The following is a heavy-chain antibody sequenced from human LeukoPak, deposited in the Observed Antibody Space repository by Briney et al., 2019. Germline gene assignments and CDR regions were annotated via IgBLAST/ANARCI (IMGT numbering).Heavy chain of an antibody. D-gene: IGHD3-22*01. V-gene: IGHV4-39*01. CDR1: GGSISSSGYY. CDR3: ARVAGPYMIVVVINYFDY. CDR2: IYYSGAT. Sequence: PSETLSLTCTVSGGSISSSGYYWGWIRQPPGKGLEWVGTIYYSGATYYNPSLKSRLTISVDTSRNQFSLNLSSVTAADTAVYYCARVAGPYMIVVVINYFDYWGQGTLVTVSS. J-gene: IGHJ4*02.